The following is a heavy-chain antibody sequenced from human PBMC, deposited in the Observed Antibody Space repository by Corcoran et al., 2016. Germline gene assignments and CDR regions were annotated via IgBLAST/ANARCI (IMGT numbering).Heavy chain of an antibody. CDR3: ARVGGSWATYNRAEHVFDI. D-gene: IGHD1-20*01. Sequence: EVRLVDSGGGLIQPGGSLRLSCAASGFTFSSYWMSWFRQAPGKGLEWVASKKNDGSEKYYVDSVKGRFTISRDNVENALLLQMNSLRAEDTAVYYCARVGGSWATYNRAEHVFDIWGQGTMVTVSS. V-gene: IGHV3-7*04. CDR2: KKNDGSEK. J-gene: IGHJ3*02. CDR1: GFTFSSYW.